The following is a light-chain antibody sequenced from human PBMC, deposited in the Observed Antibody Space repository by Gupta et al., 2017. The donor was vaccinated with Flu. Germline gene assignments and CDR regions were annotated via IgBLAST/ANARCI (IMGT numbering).Light chain of an antibody. CDR3: HQDYSIPHT. Sequence: DIVMTQSPDSLAVSLGERATINCKSSQSVLYSSNNKNYLAWYQQKPGQSPKLLIYWASTRESGVPDRFSGRGSGTDFTLTISSRQAEDVAVYYCHQDYSIPHTFGQGTKVEIK. CDR2: WAS. CDR1: QSVLYSSNNKNY. V-gene: IGKV4-1*01. J-gene: IGKJ2*01.